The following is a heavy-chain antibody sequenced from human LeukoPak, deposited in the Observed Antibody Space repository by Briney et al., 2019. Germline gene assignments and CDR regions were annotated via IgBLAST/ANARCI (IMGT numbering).Heavy chain of an antibody. CDR2: INHSGST. CDR3: ARGRAARLHY. J-gene: IGHJ4*02. Sequence: PSETLSLTCAVYGGSFSGYYWSWIRQPPGKGLEWIGEINHSGSTNYHPSLKSRVTISVDTSKNQFPLKLSSVTAADTAVYYCARGRAARLHYWGQGTLVTVSS. V-gene: IGHV4-34*01. D-gene: IGHD6-6*01. CDR1: GGSFSGYY.